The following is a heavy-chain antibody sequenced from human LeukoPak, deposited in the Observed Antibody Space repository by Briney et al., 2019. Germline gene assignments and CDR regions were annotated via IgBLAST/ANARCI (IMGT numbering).Heavy chain of an antibody. D-gene: IGHD1-26*01. CDR1: GFTFSSFG. CDR2: INGNGAAT. Sequence: GGSLRLSCAASGFTFSSFGINWVRQAPGKGLEWVSTINGNGAATYYADSFKGRFLISRDDSKSTVYLRMNKLRVEDSGLYYCANGLAASGNFLLRDYYYFIDVWGKGTTVIVS. CDR3: ANGLAASGNFLLRDYYYFIDV. J-gene: IGHJ6*03. V-gene: IGHV3-23*01.